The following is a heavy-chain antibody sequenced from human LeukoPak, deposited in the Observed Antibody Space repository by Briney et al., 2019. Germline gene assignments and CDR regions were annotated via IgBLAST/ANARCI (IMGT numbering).Heavy chain of an antibody. Sequence: SETLSLTCTVSGGSISSYYWSWLRQPPGKGLEWIGNIYYSGSTNYNPSLKSRVTISVDTSKNQFSLKLSSVTAADTAVYYCARRAFAVGAFDIWGQGTMVTVSS. CDR3: ARRAFAVGAFDI. CDR1: GGSISSYY. V-gene: IGHV4-59*01. J-gene: IGHJ3*02. CDR2: IYYSGST. D-gene: IGHD3-3*01.